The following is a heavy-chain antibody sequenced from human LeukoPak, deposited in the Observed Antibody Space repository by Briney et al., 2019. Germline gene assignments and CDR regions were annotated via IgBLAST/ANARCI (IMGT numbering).Heavy chain of an antibody. Sequence: PGGSLRLSCSASGFTFSSYAMHWVRQAPGKGLEYVSAISSNGGSTYYADSVKGRFTISRDNAKNSLYLQMNSLRAEDTAVYYCARDLEGAFDIWGQGTMVTVSS. CDR3: ARDLEGAFDI. D-gene: IGHD3-3*01. CDR1: GFTFSSYA. J-gene: IGHJ3*02. CDR2: ISSNGGST. V-gene: IGHV3-64*04.